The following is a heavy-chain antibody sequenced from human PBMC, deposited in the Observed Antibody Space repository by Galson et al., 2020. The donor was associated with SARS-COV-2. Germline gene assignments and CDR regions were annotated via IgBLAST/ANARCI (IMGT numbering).Heavy chain of an antibody. Sequence: ETSETLSLTCSVSGGSISSYYWVWIRQPPGKGLECLGYIYYSGTTNYNPSLRSRITISVDTFKDQFSLKLSSVTAADTAIYYCARANSGTYPGHFYGLNVWGQGTTVTVSS. V-gene: IGHV4-59*01. CDR3: ARANSGTYPGHFYGLNV. CDR2: IYYSGTT. D-gene: IGHD1-26*01. CDR1: GGSISSYY. J-gene: IGHJ6*02.